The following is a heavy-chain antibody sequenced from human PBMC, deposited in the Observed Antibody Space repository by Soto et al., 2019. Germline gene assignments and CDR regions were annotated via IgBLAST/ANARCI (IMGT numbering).Heavy chain of an antibody. CDR3: ARLHGDSSGYYGDHFDY. CDR2: ISYDGGNK. V-gene: IGHV3-30-3*01. CDR1: QFTFSAYA. J-gene: IGHJ4*02. Sequence: QVQLVESGGGVVQPGRSLRLSCAASQFTFSAYAMHWVRQAPGKGLEWVAVISYDGGNKYYADSVKGRFTISRDNSKNTLYLQMNSLRAEDTAVYYCARLHGDSSGYYGDHFDYWGQGTLVAVSS. D-gene: IGHD3-22*01.